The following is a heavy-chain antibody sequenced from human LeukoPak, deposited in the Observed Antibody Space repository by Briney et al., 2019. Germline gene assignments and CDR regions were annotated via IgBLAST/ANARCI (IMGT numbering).Heavy chain of an antibody. Sequence: ASVKVSCKASGYTFTSYGFSWVRQAPGQGLEWMGWINPNSGGTNYAQKFQGRVTMTRDTSISTAYMELSRLRSDDTAVYYCARDYGDPSYFDYWGQGNLVTVSS. J-gene: IGHJ4*02. D-gene: IGHD4-17*01. CDR3: ARDYGDPSYFDY. CDR2: INPNSGGT. V-gene: IGHV1-2*02. CDR1: GYTFTSYG.